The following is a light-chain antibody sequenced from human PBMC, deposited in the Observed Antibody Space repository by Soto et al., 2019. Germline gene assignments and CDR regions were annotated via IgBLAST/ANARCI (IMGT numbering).Light chain of an antibody. V-gene: IGLV2-14*01. J-gene: IGLJ1*01. Sequence: QSALTQPASVSGSPGQSITISCTGTSSDVGDYNYVSWYQQHPCKAPKLMIYEVSNRPSGVSNRFSGSKSGNTASLTISGLQAEDEADYYCSSYTSSSPLYVFGTGTKLTVL. CDR1: SSDVGDYNY. CDR3: SSYTSSSPLYV. CDR2: EVS.